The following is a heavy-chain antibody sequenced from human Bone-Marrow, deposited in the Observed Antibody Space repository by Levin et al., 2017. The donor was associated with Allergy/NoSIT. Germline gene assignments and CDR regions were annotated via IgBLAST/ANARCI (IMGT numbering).Heavy chain of an antibody. CDR2: IGKDESET. CDR3: AAYSNKGDGGDY. D-gene: IGHD6-13*01. V-gene: IGHV3-7*03. CDR1: GFTFSAYW. Sequence: PGGSLRLSCVSSGFTFSAYWMTWVRQAPGKGLEWVANIGKDESETNYVDSVKGRFTISRDNDRSLVYLHMNSLSADDTGVYYCAAYSNKGDGGDYWGQGTLVTVSS. J-gene: IGHJ4*02.